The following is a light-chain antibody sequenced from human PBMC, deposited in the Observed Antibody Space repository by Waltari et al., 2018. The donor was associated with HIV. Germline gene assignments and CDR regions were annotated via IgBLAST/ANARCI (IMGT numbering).Light chain of an antibody. V-gene: IGKV2-28*01. CDR2: LGS. CDR3: MQALQTPRT. J-gene: IGKJ1*01. CDR1: QSLLYSNGYDY. Sequence: IVMTQSPHFLPVTPGEPAAIPCRSSQSLLYSNGYDYLDWYLQKPGQSPQLLIYLGSNRASGVPDRFSGSGSGTDFTLKISRVGPEDVGVYYCMQALQTPRTFGQGTKVEV.